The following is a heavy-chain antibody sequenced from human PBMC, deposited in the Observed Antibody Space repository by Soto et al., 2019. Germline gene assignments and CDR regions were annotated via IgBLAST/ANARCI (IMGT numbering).Heavy chain of an antibody. D-gene: IGHD2-21*01. J-gene: IGHJ4*02. Sequence: GWSLRLSCASSVFTFTSYAMTWVRQAPGKGLEWVSSIGTKSGDTLYAESVKGRFTISRDNSKNTVYLQMNSLRAEDTAVYYCAKRSPRGTYYFDYWGQGTLVTVSS. CDR1: VFTFTSYA. V-gene: IGHV3-23*01. CDR3: AKRSPRGTYYFDY. CDR2: IGTKSGDT.